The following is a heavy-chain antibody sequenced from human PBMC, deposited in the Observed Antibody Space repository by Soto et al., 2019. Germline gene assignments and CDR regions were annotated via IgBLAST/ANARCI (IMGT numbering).Heavy chain of an antibody. CDR1: VFTSSG. CDR3: ARDRAGDYVWGSYRQLDY. CDR2: ISTYNGNT. Sequence: ASVEVSCKASVFTSSGISWVRHAPGQRLEWMGWISTYNGNTIYAQKLQVRVIMTKETSTSTAYMELRGLRSDDTAVYYCARDRAGDYVWGSYRQLDYWGQGTLVNVSS. D-gene: IGHD3-16*02. V-gene: IGHV1-18*04. J-gene: IGHJ4*02.